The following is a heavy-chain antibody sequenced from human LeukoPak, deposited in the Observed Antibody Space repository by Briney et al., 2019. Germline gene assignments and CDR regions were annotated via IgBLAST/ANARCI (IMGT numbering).Heavy chain of an antibody. V-gene: IGHV4-34*01. CDR1: GGSLSGHY. J-gene: IGHJ3*01. D-gene: IGHD4-17*01. CDR3: AREPVPQDYGDTVNAYDL. Sequence: SETLSLTCAVYGGSLSGHYWGWIRQSPGKGLEWIGDIHHDGRTKYSPSLKSRVSILLDTPKNKVSLRLTPVTAADTALYFCAREPVPQDYGDTVNAYDLWGQGTMVIVSS. CDR2: IHHDGRT.